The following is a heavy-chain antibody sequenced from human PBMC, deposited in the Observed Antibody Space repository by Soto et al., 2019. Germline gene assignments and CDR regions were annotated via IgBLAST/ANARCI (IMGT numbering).Heavy chain of an antibody. J-gene: IGHJ5*02. CDR2: IDYTGST. CDR1: GGSFSAYH. Sequence: SETLSLTCAVYGGSFSAYHWSWIRQPPGKGLEWIGEIDYTGSTNYKPSLRGRVTMSVDTSRNQFSLRLNSVTAADRAVYYCARSRGGGRYLWFDPWGQGTQVTVSS. V-gene: IGHV4-34*01. CDR3: ARSRGGGRYLWFDP. D-gene: IGHD2-15*01.